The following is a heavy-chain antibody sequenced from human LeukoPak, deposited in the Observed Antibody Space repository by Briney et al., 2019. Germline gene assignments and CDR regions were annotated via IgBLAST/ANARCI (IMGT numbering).Heavy chain of an antibody. D-gene: IGHD1-26*01. CDR1: GYSFTSNW. CDR3: ARQGRGSYRRDFDY. CDR2: IDPSDSHI. J-gene: IGHJ4*02. V-gene: IGHV5-10-1*01. Sequence: GESLKISCNGSGYSFTSNWISWVRQLPGKGLEWMGRIDPSDSHINYSPSFQGHVTISVDKSISTAYLQWSSLRASDTAMYYCARQGRGSYRRDFDYWGQGTLVTVSS.